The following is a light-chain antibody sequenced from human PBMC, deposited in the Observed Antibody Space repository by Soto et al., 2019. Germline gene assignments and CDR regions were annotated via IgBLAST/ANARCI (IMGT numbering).Light chain of an antibody. CDR2: MGS. J-gene: IGKJ3*01. CDR1: QSLLQSNGYNY. Sequence: DIVMTQSPVSLPVTPGEPASISCRSSQSLLQSNGYNYLDWYLQKPGQSPRLLIYMGSYRASGVPDMFSGSGSGTDFTLKISRVEAEDVGDYYCMQALQTPFTFGPGTKVDIK. V-gene: IGKV2-28*01. CDR3: MQALQTPFT.